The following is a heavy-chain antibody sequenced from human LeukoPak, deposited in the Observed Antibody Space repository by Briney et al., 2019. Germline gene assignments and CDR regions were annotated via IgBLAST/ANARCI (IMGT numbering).Heavy chain of an antibody. CDR3: ARVPRTKSRYDSSGYHYFDY. D-gene: IGHD3-22*01. CDR1: GFTFSSYW. V-gene: IGHV3-7*01. J-gene: IGHJ4*02. CDR2: IKQDGSEK. Sequence: PGGSLRLSCAASGFTFSSYWMSWVRQAPGKGLEWVANIKQDGSEKYYVDSVKGRFTISRDNAKNSLYLQMNSLRAEDTAVYYCARVPRTKSRYDSSGYHYFDYWGQGTLVTVSS.